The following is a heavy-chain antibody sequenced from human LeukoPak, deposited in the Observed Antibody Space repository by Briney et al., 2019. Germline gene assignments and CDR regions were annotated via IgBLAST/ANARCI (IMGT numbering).Heavy chain of an antibody. J-gene: IGHJ4*02. Sequence: GESLKISCEGSGYSFASYWIGWVRQMPEKGLEWMGIIYPGDSDTRYSPPFQGQVTISADKSIATAYLQWSSLKASDTAMYYCARGNHCGSTSCALDYWGQGTLVTVSS. D-gene: IGHD2-2*01. CDR3: ARGNHCGSTSCALDY. V-gene: IGHV5-51*01. CDR2: IYPGDSDT. CDR1: GYSFASYW.